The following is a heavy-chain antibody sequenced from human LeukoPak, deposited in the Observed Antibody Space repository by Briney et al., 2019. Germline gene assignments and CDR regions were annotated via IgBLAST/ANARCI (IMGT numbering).Heavy chain of an antibody. CDR2: ISTSSSYI. CDR3: AKDQKFDITGDY. Sequence: GGSLRLSCTVSGFTFSRYSMNWVRQAPGKGLEWVSSISTSSSYIYYADSVKGRFTISRDNSKNTLYLQMNSLRAEDTAVYYCAKDQKFDITGDYWGQGTLVTVSS. CDR1: GFTFSRYS. J-gene: IGHJ4*02. D-gene: IGHD1-14*01. V-gene: IGHV3-21*04.